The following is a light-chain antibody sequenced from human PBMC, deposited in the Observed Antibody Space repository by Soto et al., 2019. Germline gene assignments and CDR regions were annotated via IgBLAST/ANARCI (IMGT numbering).Light chain of an antibody. CDR1: TSNIGAPYD. CDR3: QSYDISLHNYV. J-gene: IGLJ1*01. CDR2: GDN. V-gene: IGLV1-40*01. Sequence: VLTQPPSVSGAPGQRVSISCTGSTSNIGAPYDVHWYQHLPGTAPKLLIYGDNNRPSGVPDRFSGSKSGTSASLAITRLQAEDEADYYRQSYDISLHNYVFGTGTKVTVL.